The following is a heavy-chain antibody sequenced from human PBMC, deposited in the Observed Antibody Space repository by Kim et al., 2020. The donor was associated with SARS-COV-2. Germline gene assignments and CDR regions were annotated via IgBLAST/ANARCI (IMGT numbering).Heavy chain of an antibody. J-gene: IGHJ3*02. V-gene: IGHV3-9*01. Sequence: GGSLRLSCAASGFTFDDYAMHWVRQAPGKGLEWVSGISWNSGSIGYADSVKGRFTISRDNAKNSLYLQMNSLRAEDTALYYCAKGLAGYSSSWYSSAFDIWGQGNMVTVSS. CDR1: GFTFDDYA. CDR2: ISWNSGSI. CDR3: AKGLAGYSSSWYSSAFDI. D-gene: IGHD6-13*01.